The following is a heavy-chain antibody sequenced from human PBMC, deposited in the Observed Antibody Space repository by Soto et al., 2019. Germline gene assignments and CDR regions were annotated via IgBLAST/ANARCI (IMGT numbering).Heavy chain of an antibody. CDR1: GGSISSYY. J-gene: IGHJ2*01. CDR3: ARKTRMNYDLSPNWYFDL. CDR2: IYYSGST. D-gene: IGHD3-3*01. V-gene: IGHV4-59*01. Sequence: SETLSLTCTVSGGSISSYYWSWIRQPPGKGLEWIGYIYYSGSTNYNPSLKSRVTISVDTSKNQFSLKLSSVTAADTAVYYCARKTRMNYDLSPNWYFDLWGRGTLVTVSS.